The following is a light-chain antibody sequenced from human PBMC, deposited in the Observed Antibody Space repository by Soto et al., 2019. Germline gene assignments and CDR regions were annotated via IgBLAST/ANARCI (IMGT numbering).Light chain of an antibody. J-gene: IGKJ3*01. Sequence: DIQMTQSPSSVSASIGDRVTITCRASQIIGSRLAWYQQKPGKAPTLLIYAASSLQSGVPLRFSGSGSGTDFLLTITSLQAEDSATYYCQQANSFPFTFGPGTKVHIK. CDR3: QQANSFPFT. CDR1: QIIGSR. V-gene: IGKV1-12*02. CDR2: AAS.